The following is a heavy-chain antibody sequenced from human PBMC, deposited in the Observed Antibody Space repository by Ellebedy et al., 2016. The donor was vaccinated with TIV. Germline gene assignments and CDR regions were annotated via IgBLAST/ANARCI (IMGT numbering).Heavy chain of an antibody. CDR2: IDRGGST. J-gene: IGHJ3*02. Sequence: GGSLRLSCAAPGFTVRSNYMSWVRQAPGKGLQWVSLIDRGGSTYYADAVKGRYTISRDNSRTLLYLQMNSLRTEDTAVSYCARETFNDVDLKVWGVLDMWGQGTMVTVSS. V-gene: IGHV3-66*01. D-gene: IGHD1-1*01. CDR1: GFTVRSNY. CDR3: ARETFNDVDLKVWGVLDM.